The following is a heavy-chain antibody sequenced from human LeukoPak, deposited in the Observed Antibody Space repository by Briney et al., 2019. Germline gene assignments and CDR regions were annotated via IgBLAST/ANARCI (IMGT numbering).Heavy chain of an antibody. V-gene: IGHV4-39*01. J-gene: IGHJ5*02. CDR2: NHYSGST. CDR1: GGPISSCYC. CDR3: ARLPCSHYSERSGYCDP. D-gene: IGHD3-22*01. Sequence: SETLSLTCTVSGGPISSCYCWGWLRPTPGEGLEWIGRNHYSGSTYYNPSLKSRVTISVDTSRNQVSLKLRSVTAADTAVYYCARLPCSHYSERSGYCDPCGQGNLFTASS.